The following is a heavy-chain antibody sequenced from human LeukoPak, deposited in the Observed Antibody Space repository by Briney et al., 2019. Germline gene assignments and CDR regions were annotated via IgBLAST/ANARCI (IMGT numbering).Heavy chain of an antibody. CDR3: AKDDPMGLGVAGPLFDY. CDR1: GYTFTSYG. V-gene: IGHV1-18*01. D-gene: IGHD6-19*01. J-gene: IGHJ4*02. Sequence: GASVKVSCKASGYTFTSYGISWVRQAPGQGLEWMGWISAYNGNTNYAQKLQGRVTMTTDTSTSTAYMELRSLRSDDTAVYYCAKDDPMGLGVAGPLFDYWGQGTLVTVSS. CDR2: ISAYNGNT.